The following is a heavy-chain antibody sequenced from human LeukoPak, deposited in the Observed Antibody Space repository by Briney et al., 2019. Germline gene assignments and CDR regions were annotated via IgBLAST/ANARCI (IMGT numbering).Heavy chain of an antibody. CDR3: ARGVVVPAAIFWSYYYYMDV. D-gene: IGHD2-2*01. CDR1: GYTFTSYD. CDR2: VNPNSGNT. V-gene: IGHV1-8*01. Sequence: GASVKVSCKASGYTFTSYDINWVRQATGQGLEWMGWVNPNSGNTGYAQKFQGRVTMTRNTSISTAYMELSSLRSEDTAAYYCARGVVVPAAIFWSYYYYMDVWGKGTTVTVSS. J-gene: IGHJ6*03.